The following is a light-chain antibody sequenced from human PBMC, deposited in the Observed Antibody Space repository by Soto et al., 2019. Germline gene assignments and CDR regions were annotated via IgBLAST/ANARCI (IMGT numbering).Light chain of an antibody. Sequence: ESVLTQSPGALSLSPGGRATLACRASQSVSNNYLAWYQQKPGQAPRLLIYGASNRATGIPDRFSGSGSGTDFTLTISRLEPEDFAVYYCQQYGSSGTFGQGTNVDIK. CDR1: QSVSNNY. J-gene: IGKJ1*01. CDR3: QQYGSSGT. V-gene: IGKV3-20*01. CDR2: GAS.